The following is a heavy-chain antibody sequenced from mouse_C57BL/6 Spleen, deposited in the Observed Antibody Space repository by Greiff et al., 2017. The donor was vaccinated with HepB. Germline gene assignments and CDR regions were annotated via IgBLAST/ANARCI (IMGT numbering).Heavy chain of an antibody. Sequence: DVKLVESGGGLVQPGGSLSLSCAASGFTFTDYYMSWVRQPPGKALEWLGFIRNKANGYTTEYSASVKGRFTISRDNSQSILYLQMNALRAEDSATYYCAGYIVVSYWYFDVWGTGTTVTVSS. CDR2: IRNKANGYTT. V-gene: IGHV7-3*01. CDR3: AGYIVVSYWYFDV. CDR1: GFTFTDYY. J-gene: IGHJ1*03. D-gene: IGHD1-1*01.